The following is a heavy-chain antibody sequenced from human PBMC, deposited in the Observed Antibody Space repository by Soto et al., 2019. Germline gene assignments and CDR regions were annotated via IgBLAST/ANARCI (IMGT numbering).Heavy chain of an antibody. J-gene: IGHJ5*02. CDR3: ANNNGDYVLGGGWFDP. CDR1: GGTFSSYT. D-gene: IGHD4-17*01. CDR2: IIPILGIA. V-gene: IGHV1-69*02. Sequence: QVQLVQSGAEVKKPGSSVKVSCKASGGTFSSYTISWVRQAPGQGLEWMGRIIPILGIANYAQKFQGRVTITADKSTSTAYMELSSLRSEDTAVYYCANNNGDYVLGGGWFDPWGQGTLVTVSS.